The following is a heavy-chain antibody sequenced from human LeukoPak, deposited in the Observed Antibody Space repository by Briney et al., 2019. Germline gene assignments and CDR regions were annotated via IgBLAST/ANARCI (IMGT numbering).Heavy chain of an antibody. CDR3: AKDTSYSGSYYLDY. CDR2: ISGSGGST. Sequence: GGSLRLSCAASGFTFSSYAMSWVRQAPGKGLEWVSAISGSGGSTYYADSVKGRFTISRDNSKNTLYLQMNSLRAEDTAVYYCAKDTSYSGSYYLDYWGQGTLVTVSS. CDR1: GFTFSSYA. J-gene: IGHJ4*02. D-gene: IGHD1-26*01. V-gene: IGHV3-23*01.